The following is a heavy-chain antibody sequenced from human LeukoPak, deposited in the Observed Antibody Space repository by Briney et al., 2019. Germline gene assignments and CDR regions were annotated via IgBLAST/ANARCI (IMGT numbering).Heavy chain of an antibody. CDR2: ISSSGSTI. D-gene: IGHD3-22*01. J-gene: IGHJ4*02. V-gene: IGHV3-48*03. CDR3: AKVHSSGYEYYFDY. Sequence: GGSLRLSCAASGFTFSSYEMNWVRQAPEKGLEWVSYISSSGSTIYYADSVKGRFTISRDNAKNSLYLQMNSLRAEDTALYYCAKVHSSGYEYYFDYWGQGTLVTVSS. CDR1: GFTFSSYE.